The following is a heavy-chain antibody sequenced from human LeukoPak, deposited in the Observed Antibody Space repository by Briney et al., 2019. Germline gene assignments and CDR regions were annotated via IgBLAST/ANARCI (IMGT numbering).Heavy chain of an antibody. CDR1: GFTFSSYA. J-gene: IGHJ4*02. Sequence: GGSLRLSCAASGFTFSSYAMSWVRQAPGKGLEWVSAISGSGDSTYYADSEKGRFTISRDNSKNTLYLQMDSLRAEDTAVYYCVGYSSSWYVGDFDYWGQGTLVTVSS. D-gene: IGHD6-13*01. V-gene: IGHV3-23*01. CDR3: VGYSSSWYVGDFDY. CDR2: ISGSGDST.